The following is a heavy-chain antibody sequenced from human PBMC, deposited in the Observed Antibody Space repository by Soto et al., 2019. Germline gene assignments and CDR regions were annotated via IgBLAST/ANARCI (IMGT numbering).Heavy chain of an antibody. V-gene: IGHV3-66*01. J-gene: IGHJ3*02. CDR1: GFTVSRNY. D-gene: IGHD4-17*01. CDR3: ATLRFDAFDI. CDR2: IYSGGST. Sequence: PGGSLRLSCAASGFTVSRNYMSWVRQAPGKGLEWVSVIYSGGSTYYADSVKGRLTISRDNSKNTLYLQMNSLRAEDTAVYYCATLRFDAFDIWGQGTMFTVSS.